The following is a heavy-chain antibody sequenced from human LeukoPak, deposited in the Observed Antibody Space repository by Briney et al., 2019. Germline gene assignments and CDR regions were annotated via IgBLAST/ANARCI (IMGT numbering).Heavy chain of an antibody. Sequence: GWSLRLSCVASGFTFSYNCMHWVRQAPGKGLEWVAFIRYDGSNKYYADSVKDRFTISRDNSKNTLYLQMNSLRDEDTAVYYCAKRGVEMATIYYMDVWGKGTAVT. V-gene: IGHV3-30*02. CDR3: AKRGVEMATIYYMDV. D-gene: IGHD5-24*01. CDR1: GFTFSYNC. CDR2: IRYDGSNK. J-gene: IGHJ6*03.